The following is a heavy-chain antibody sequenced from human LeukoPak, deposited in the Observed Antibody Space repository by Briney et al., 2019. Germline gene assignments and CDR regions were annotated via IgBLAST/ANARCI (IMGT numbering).Heavy chain of an antibody. CDR3: ARTGVVPAAMDYYYGMDV. V-gene: IGHV1-3*01. CDR1: GGTFSSYA. J-gene: IGHJ6*04. CDR2: INAGNGNT. Sequence: ASVKVSRKASGGTFSSYAISWVRQAPGQGLEWMGWINAGNGNTKYSQKFQGRVTITRDTSASTAYMELSSLRSEDTAVYYCARTGVVPAAMDYYYGMDVWGKGTTVTVSS. D-gene: IGHD2-2*01.